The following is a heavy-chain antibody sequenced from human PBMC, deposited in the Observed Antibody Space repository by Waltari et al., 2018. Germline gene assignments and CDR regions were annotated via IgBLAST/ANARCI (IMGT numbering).Heavy chain of an antibody. CDR2: ISSTGTYT. CDR1: VFPFSSYS. Sequence: EVQLVESGGGLVQPGGSLSLSCAPSVFPFSSYSMNWVRQCPGKGREWISSISSTGTYTHYADSVKGRFTISRDNAKNSLYLQMNSLRAEDTGVYWCATGGWGFYLDNWGQGTLVTFSS. CDR3: ATGGWGFYLDN. D-gene: IGHD7-27*01. J-gene: IGHJ4*02. V-gene: IGHV3-21*01.